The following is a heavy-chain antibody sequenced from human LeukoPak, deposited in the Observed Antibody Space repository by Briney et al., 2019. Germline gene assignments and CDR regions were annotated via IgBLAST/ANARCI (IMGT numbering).Heavy chain of an antibody. CDR2: INPSGGST. V-gene: IGHV1-46*01. J-gene: IGHJ4*02. CDR1: GYTFTTYY. CDR3: ARGGYDSSGYYSKSAYFDY. Sequence: GASVKVSCTPSGYTFTTYYMHWVRQAPGQGLEGMGIINPSGGSTSYAQKFQGRVTMTRDTSTSTVYMELSSLRSEDTAVYYCARGGYDSSGYYSKSAYFDYWGQGTLVTVSS. D-gene: IGHD3-22*01.